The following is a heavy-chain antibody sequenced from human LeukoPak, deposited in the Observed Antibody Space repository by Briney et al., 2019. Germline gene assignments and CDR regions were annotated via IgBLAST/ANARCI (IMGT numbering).Heavy chain of an antibody. CDR1: GFTFSSYG. V-gene: IGHV3-30*03. J-gene: IGHJ6*03. CDR3: ARGKGYYYYYMDV. CDR2: ISYDGSNK. Sequence: PGRSLRLSCAASGFTFSSYGMHWVRQAPGKGLEWVAVISYDGSNKYYADSVKGRFTISRDNSKNTLYLQMNSLRSEDTAVYYCARGKGYYYYYMDVWGKGTTVTISS.